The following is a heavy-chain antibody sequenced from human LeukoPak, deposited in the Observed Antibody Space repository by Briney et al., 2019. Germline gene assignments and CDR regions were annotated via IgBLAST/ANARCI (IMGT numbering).Heavy chain of an antibody. V-gene: IGHV3-48*03. D-gene: IGHD3-3*01. CDR2: TSSSGSTI. CDR3: ARTGRGYDFWSGSYYYMDV. Sequence: GGSLRLSCAASGFTFSSYEMNWVRQAPGKGLEWVSYTSSSGSTIYYADSVKGRFTISRDNAKNSLYLQMNSLRAEDTGVYYCARTGRGYDFWSGSYYYMDVWGKGTTVTVSS. J-gene: IGHJ6*03. CDR1: GFTFSSYE.